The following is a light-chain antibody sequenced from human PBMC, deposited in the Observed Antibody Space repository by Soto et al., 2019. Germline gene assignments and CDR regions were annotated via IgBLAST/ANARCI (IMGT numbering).Light chain of an antibody. J-gene: IGKJ4*01. Sequence: EIVMTQSPGTLSLSPGERATLSCRASQSVSSSFAWYQQKPGQAPRLLIYGASSRATGIPDRFSGSGSGTEFTLTISSLQSEDFAVYYCQQYNNWPPLTFGGGTKVEIK. CDR1: QSVSSS. V-gene: IGKV3-15*01. CDR2: GAS. CDR3: QQYNNWPPLT.